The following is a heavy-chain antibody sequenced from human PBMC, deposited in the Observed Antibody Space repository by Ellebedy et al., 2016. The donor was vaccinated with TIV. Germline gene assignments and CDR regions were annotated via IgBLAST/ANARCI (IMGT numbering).Heavy chain of an antibody. Sequence: PGGSLRLSCAASGFTFSSYAMSWVRQAPGKGLEWVSSIRGSGGSTYYADSVKGRFTIARDNSKNTLYLQMNSLRAEDTAVYYCAKDYSGLRGLDVWGQGTTVTVSS. CDR3: AKDYSGLRGLDV. J-gene: IGHJ6*02. V-gene: IGHV3-23*01. D-gene: IGHD5-12*01. CDR1: GFTFSSYA. CDR2: IRGSGGST.